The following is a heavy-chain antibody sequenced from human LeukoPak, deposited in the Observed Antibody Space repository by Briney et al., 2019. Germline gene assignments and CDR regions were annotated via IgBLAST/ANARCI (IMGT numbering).Heavy chain of an antibody. CDR3: ARESRGNYYDSSGYPFAIAHFDY. V-gene: IGHV3-66*01. J-gene: IGHJ4*02. Sequence: AGGSLRLSCAASGFTFSTYEVNWFRQAPGKGLEWVSVIYSGGSTYYADSVKGRFTISRDNSKNTLYLQMNSLRAEDTAVYYCARESRGNYYDSSGYPFAIAHFDYWGQGTLVTVSS. D-gene: IGHD3-22*01. CDR1: GFTFSTYE. CDR2: IYSGGST.